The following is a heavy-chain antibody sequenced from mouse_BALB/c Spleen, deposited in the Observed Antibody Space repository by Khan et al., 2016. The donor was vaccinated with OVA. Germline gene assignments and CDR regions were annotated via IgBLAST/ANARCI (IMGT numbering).Heavy chain of an antibody. J-gene: IGHJ3*01. Sequence: VQLQESGAELVRPGVSVKISCKGSGYTFTDFTMHWVKQSQAMRLEWIGVISTYYGHATYNQKFKDKATMTVDKSSSTAYMELARLTSEDSAIYSCTRGGGGNRFAYWGQGTLVTVSA. V-gene: IGHV1S137*01. CDR2: ISTYYGHA. CDR1: GYTFTDFT. CDR3: TRGGGGNRFAY.